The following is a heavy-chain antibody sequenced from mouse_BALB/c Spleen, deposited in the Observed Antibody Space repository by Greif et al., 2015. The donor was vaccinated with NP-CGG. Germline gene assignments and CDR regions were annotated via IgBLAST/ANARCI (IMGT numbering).Heavy chain of an antibody. CDR3: ARVVNFYLYY. Sequence: VQLQQSGAELVRPGSSVKISCKAYGYAFSSYWMNWVKQRPGQGLEWIGKIYPGDGDTNYNGKFKGKATMTADKSSSTAYLQLSSLPAEVSSVYFCARVVNFYLYYWGLRTSLSFSS. V-gene: IGHV1-80*01. CDR1: GYAFSSYW. CDR2: IYPGDGDT. J-gene: IGHJ2*02. D-gene: IGHD1-3*01.